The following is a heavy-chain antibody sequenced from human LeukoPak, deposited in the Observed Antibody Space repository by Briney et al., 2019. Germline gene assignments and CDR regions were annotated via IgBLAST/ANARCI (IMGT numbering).Heavy chain of an antibody. CDR1: GYTFTSYD. V-gene: IGHV1-18*01. D-gene: IGHD1-1*01. J-gene: IGHJ4*02. Sequence: ASVKVSCKASGYTFTSYDINWVRQATGQGLEWMGWIRVYDGNRNYAQKFHDRVTLTTDTSTSTAYMELRSLRSDDTAVYYCARGGRMGATGTTLTLFDFWGQGTLVTVSS. CDR2: IRVYDGNR. CDR3: ARGGRMGATGTTLTLFDF.